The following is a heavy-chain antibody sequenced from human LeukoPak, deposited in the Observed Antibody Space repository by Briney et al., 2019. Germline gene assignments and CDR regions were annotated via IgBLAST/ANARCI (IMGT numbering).Heavy chain of an antibody. V-gene: IGHV4-39*07. CDR1: GGSISSSSYY. CDR3: ARANMVRGVGLFFDRNWFDP. J-gene: IGHJ5*02. Sequence: SETLSLTCTVSGGSISSSSYYWGWIRQPPGKGLEWIGSIYHSGSTYYNPSLKSRVTISVDTSKNQFSLKLSSVTAADTAVYYCARANMVRGVGLFFDRNWFDPWGQGTLVTVSS. CDR2: IYHSGST. D-gene: IGHD3-10*01.